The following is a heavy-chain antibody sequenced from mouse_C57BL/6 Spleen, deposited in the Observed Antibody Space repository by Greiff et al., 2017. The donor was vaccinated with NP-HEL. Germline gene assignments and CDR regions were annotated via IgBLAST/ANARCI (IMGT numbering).Heavy chain of an antibody. V-gene: IGHV5-4*01. Sequence: EVHLVESGGGLVKPGGSLKLSCAASGFTFSSYAMSWVRQTPEKRLEWVATISDGGSYTYYPDNVKGRFTISRDNAKNNLYLQMSHLKSEDTAMYYCAREGWLRRDWYFDVWGTGTTVTVSS. CDR1: GFTFSSYA. D-gene: IGHD2-2*01. J-gene: IGHJ1*03. CDR3: AREGWLRRDWYFDV. CDR2: ISDGGSYT.